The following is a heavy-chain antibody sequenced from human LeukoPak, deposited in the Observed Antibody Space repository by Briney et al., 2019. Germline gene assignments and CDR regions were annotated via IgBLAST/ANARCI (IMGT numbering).Heavy chain of an antibody. D-gene: IGHD6-19*01. Sequence: PSETLSLTCTVSGDSISSYYWSWIRQPPGKGLEWIGYIYHSGSTSYSPSLKSRVTISVDTSKNQFSLRLSSVTAAGAAVYYCARVRGWDGYGYFDLWGRGTLVTVSS. CDR3: ARVRGWDGYGYFDL. V-gene: IGHV4-59*01. CDR1: GDSISSYY. J-gene: IGHJ2*01. CDR2: IYHSGST.